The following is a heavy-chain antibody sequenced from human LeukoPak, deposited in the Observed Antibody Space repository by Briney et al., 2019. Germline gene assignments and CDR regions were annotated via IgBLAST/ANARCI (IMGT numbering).Heavy chain of an antibody. D-gene: IGHD2-21*01. CDR1: GYTFTNYV. CDR3: ARDDCGDTCYPGGY. CDR2: INAGNGDT. Sequence: ASVKVSCKASGYTFTNYVVHRVRQAPGQRPEWMGWINAGNGDTKYSQNFQGRVTITRDTSASTAYMELSSLTSEDTALYYCARDDCGDTCYPGGYWGQGTLVTVSS. V-gene: IGHV1-3*01. J-gene: IGHJ4*02.